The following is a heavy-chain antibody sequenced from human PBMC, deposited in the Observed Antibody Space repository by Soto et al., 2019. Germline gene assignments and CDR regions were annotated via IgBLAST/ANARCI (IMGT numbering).Heavy chain of an antibody. V-gene: IGHV4-34*01. CDR2: INHRGRT. J-gene: IGHJ4*02. CDR1: GGSFSGYD. CDR3: ARGDILTGYSH. D-gene: IGHD3-9*01. Sequence: PSETLSLTCAVYGGSFSGYDWSWIRQPPGKGLEWIGEINHRGRTNYNPSLKSRVTISVDTSKNQFSLKLSSVTAADTAVYYCARGDILTGYSHWGQGTLVTVSS.